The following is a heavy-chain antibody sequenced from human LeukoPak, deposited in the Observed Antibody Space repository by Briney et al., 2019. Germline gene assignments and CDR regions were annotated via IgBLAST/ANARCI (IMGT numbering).Heavy chain of an antibody. J-gene: IGHJ4*02. V-gene: IGHV3-11*01. D-gene: IGHD2-15*01. CDR2: ISSSGSTI. CDR3: ARDLKVVAGTPDY. CDR1: GFTFSDYY. Sequence: GGSLRLSCAASGFTFSDYYMSWIRQAPGKGLEWVTYISSSGSTIYFADSVKGRFTISRDNAKNSLYLQMNSLRAEDTAVYYCARDLKVVAGTPDYWGQGTLVTVSS.